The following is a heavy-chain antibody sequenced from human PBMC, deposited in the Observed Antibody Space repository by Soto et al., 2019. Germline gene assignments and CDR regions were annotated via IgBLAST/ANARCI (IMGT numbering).Heavy chain of an antibody. V-gene: IGHV3-33*01. CDR1: GFTFSHYG. J-gene: IGHJ6*02. D-gene: IGHD5-12*01. CDR2: QWFDGSNK. Sequence: QVQLVESGGAVVQPGRSLRLSCVGSGFTFSHYGMHWVRQAPGKGLEWVAVQWFDGSNKFHADSVKGRFTISRDNSQNTLYLQMNSLRDEDTAVYYCARDVGDVMSTIQGHGMDVWGQGTTVTVSS. CDR3: ARDVGDVMSTIQGHGMDV.